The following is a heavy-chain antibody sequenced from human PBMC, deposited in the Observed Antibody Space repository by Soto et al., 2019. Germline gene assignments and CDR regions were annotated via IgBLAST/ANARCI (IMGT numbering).Heavy chain of an antibody. Sequence: KSSETLSLTCAVYGGSFSGYYWSWIRQPPGKGLEWIGEINLSGSTNYNPSLKSRVTISVDTSKKQFSLKLNSVTAADTAVYYCALGVVFDYWGQGTLVTVSS. CDR2: INLSGST. CDR1: GGSFSGYY. V-gene: IGHV4-34*01. D-gene: IGHD3-3*01. J-gene: IGHJ4*02. CDR3: ALGVVFDY.